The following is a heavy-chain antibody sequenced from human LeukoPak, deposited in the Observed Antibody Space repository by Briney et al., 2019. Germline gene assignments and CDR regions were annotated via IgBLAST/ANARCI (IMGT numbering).Heavy chain of an antibody. CDR1: GGSISSSY. V-gene: IGHV4-59*01. D-gene: IGHD5-24*01. J-gene: IGHJ5*02. Sequence: SETLSLTCTVSGGSISSSYWSWIRQPPGKGLEGMGYIYDSGSTKYNPSLKSRVTISVDTSKSQFSLKLSSVTAADTAIYYCASGDGYNRAFDPWGQGTLVTVSS. CDR2: IYDSGST. CDR3: ASGDGYNRAFDP.